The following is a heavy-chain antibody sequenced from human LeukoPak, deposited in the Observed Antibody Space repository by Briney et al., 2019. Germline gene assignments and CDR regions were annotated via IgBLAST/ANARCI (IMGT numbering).Heavy chain of an antibody. Sequence: PSETLSLTCAVSGSSITSDFIWGWIRQPPGKGLEWIATIYHSWGIYFNPSLKSRVTISLDASKNQFSLKLTSLTAADTAIYYCARNVTAGFFDYWGQGILVTVSS. J-gene: IGHJ4*02. CDR3: ARNVTAGFFDY. CDR1: GSSITSDFI. V-gene: IGHV4-38-2*01. D-gene: IGHD1-1*01. CDR2: IYHSWGI.